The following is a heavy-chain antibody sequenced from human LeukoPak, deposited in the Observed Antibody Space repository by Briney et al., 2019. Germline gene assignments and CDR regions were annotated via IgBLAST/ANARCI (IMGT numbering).Heavy chain of an antibody. CDR1: GYSLTSYW. J-gene: IGHJ4*02. CDR3: ARLGDDLRFLEWLPLSYFDY. Sequence: LGESLKISCKGSGYSLTSYWIGWVRQMPGKGLEWMGIIYPGDSDTRYSPSFQGQVTISADKSISTAYLQWSSLKASDTAMYYCARLGDDLRFLEWLPLSYFDYWGQGTLVTVSS. CDR2: IYPGDSDT. D-gene: IGHD3-3*01. V-gene: IGHV5-51*01.